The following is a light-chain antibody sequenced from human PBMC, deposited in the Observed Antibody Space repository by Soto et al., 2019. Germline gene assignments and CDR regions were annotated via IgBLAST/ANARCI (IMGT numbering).Light chain of an antibody. Sequence: ELVMTQSPATLSVYTGERANLSCRASQSVSSNLAWYQQKPGQAPRLLIYDASNRATGIPARFSGSGSGTDGTLTISSLEPEEGAVDYGQKRSNWPIPCGQGKRRVIK. V-gene: IGKV3D-11*03. CDR2: DAS. CDR1: QSVSSN. CDR3: QKRSNWPIP. J-gene: IGKJ5*01.